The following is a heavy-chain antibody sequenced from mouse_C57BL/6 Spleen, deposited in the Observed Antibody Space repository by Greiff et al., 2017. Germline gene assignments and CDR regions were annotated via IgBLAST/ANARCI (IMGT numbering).Heavy chain of an antibody. Sequence: QVQLKQSGAELVKPGASVKISCKASGYAFSSYWMNWVKQRPGKGLEWIGQIYPGDGDTNYNGKFKGKATLTADKSSSTAYMQLSSLTSEDSAVYFCARSGWLRGYFDVWGTGTTVTVSS. CDR1: GYAFSSYW. CDR2: IYPGDGDT. J-gene: IGHJ1*03. D-gene: IGHD2-2*01. CDR3: ARSGWLRGYFDV. V-gene: IGHV1-80*01.